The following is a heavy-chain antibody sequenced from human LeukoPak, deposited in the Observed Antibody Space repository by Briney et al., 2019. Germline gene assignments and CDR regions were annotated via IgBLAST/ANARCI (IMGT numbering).Heavy chain of an antibody. D-gene: IGHD3-3*01. CDR3: ARALNRRITIFGVVTPNYYFDY. CDR2: IYDSGST. J-gene: IGHJ4*02. V-gene: IGHV4-59*12. Sequence: SETLSLTCTVSGGSIGSYYWSWIRQPPGKGLEWIGYIYDSGSTNYKPSLKSRVTISVDTSKNQFSLKLSSVTAADTAVYYCARALNRRITIFGVVTPNYYFDYWGQGTLVTVSS. CDR1: GGSIGSYY.